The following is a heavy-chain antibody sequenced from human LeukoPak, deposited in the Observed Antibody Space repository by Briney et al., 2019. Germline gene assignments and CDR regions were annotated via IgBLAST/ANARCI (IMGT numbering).Heavy chain of an antibody. Sequence: PGGSLRLSCAASGFTFSDYYMSWIRQAPGKGLEWVSSISSSSRDTKYADSVKGRFTISRDNAKKSLYLQMNSLRAEDTAVYYCARDDGLDVFDVWGQGTAVTVSS. CDR2: ISSSSRDT. CDR1: GFTFSDYY. D-gene: IGHD2-8*01. J-gene: IGHJ3*01. CDR3: ARDDGLDVFDV. V-gene: IGHV3-11*05.